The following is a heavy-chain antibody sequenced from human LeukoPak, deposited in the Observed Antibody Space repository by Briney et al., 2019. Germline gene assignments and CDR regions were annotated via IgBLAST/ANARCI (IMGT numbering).Heavy chain of an antibody. CDR1: GETFSGHY. J-gene: IGHJ6*02. CDR3: ARDPVTGNYYYYGMDV. D-gene: IGHD1-20*01. CDR2: INDNGRT. Sequence: SGTLSLTCAVSGETFSGHYWSWIRQPPGKGLEYIGEINDNGRTIYNPSLESRVTISVDTAKNQFSLKLTSVTAADTAVYYCARDPVTGNYYYYGMDVWGQGTTVTVSS. V-gene: IGHV4-34*01.